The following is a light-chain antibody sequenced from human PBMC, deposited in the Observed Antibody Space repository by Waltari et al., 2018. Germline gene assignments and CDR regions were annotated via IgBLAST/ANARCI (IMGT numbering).Light chain of an antibody. Sequence: QSVLTQPPSVSGAPGQRVTISCTGSSSNIGANFDVHWYQHLPGTAPRLLIYGNVNRPSGVPDRFSGSKSGTSASLAITGLQAEDEANYYGQSYDSSLSLVVFGGGTKLTVL. J-gene: IGLJ2*01. V-gene: IGLV1-40*01. CDR1: SSNIGANFD. CDR3: QSYDSSLSLVV. CDR2: GNV.